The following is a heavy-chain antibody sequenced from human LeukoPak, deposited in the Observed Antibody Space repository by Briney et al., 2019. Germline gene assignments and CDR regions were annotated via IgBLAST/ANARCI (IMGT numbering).Heavy chain of an antibody. V-gene: IGHV4-39*01. CDR2: IYHSGTT. D-gene: IGHD4-23*01. CDR3: ARLGGGNSAYSYAFDI. Sequence: SETLSLTCTVSGGSLSSSSYYWGWIRQPPGKGPEWIGSIYHSGTTYYNPSLKSRVTISVDTSKNQFSLKLSSVAATDTAVYYCARLGGGNSAYSYAFDIWGQGTMVTVSS. J-gene: IGHJ3*02. CDR1: GGSLSSSSYY.